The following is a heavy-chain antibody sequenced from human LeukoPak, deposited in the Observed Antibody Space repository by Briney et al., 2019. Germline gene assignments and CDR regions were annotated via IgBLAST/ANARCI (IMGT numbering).Heavy chain of an antibody. CDR3: ASVPSKFGPNGSLFDY. V-gene: IGHV1-2*02. D-gene: IGHD1-26*01. CDR2: INPNSGGT. J-gene: IGHJ4*02. CDR1: GYTFTGYY. Sequence: ASVKASCKASGYTFTGYYMHWVRQAPGQGLEWMGWINPNSGGTNYAQKFQGRVTMTRDTSISTAYMELSRLRSDDTAVYYCASVPSKFGPNGSLFDYWGQGTLVTVSS.